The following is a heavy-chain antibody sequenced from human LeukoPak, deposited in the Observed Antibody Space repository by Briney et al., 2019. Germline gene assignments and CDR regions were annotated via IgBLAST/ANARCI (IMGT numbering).Heavy chain of an antibody. V-gene: IGHV3-7*01. CDR3: TRDRSRAEDD. CDR1: GYTFSSDW. J-gene: IGHJ4*02. Sequence: PGGSLRLSCAASGYTFSSDWMSWVRQAPGKGLEWVANIKQDGSEKYYVDSVKGRFTISRDNANNLLYLQMNSLRGEDTAVYYCTRDRSRAEDDWGQGTLVTVSS. D-gene: IGHD1-14*01. CDR2: IKQDGSEK.